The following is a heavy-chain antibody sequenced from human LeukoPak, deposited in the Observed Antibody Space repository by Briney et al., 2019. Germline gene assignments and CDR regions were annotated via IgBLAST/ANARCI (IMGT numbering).Heavy chain of an antibody. Sequence: RSGGSLRLSCAASGSIFDDYGMAWVRQGPVKGLEWVSGINWNGGSTGYADSVKGRFTISRDNAKNSLYLQMNSLRVEDTALYYCVRSADYFESSAKDYWGQGTLVTVSS. D-gene: IGHD3-22*01. V-gene: IGHV3-20*04. CDR2: INWNGGST. J-gene: IGHJ4*02. CDR1: GSIFDDYG. CDR3: VRSADYFESSAKDY.